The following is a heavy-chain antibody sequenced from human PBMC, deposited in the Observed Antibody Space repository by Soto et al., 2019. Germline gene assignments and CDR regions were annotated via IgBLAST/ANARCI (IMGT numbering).Heavy chain of an antibody. D-gene: IGHD1-1*01. J-gene: IGHJ4*02. V-gene: IGHV2-5*02. Sequence: QITLKESGPALVNPTQTLTLTCTFSGFSLATTGVGVGWIRQPPGKALKCLALIYWDDDKRYNPSLRSRLTITKDISKNQVVLSMTNMDPVDTATYYCAHRRGGHNWYDGDFDYWGQGTLITVSS. CDR1: GFSLATTGVG. CDR3: AHRRGGHNWYDGDFDY. CDR2: IYWDDDK.